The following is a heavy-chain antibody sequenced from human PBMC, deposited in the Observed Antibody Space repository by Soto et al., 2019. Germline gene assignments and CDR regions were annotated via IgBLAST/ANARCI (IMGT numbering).Heavy chain of an antibody. CDR1: GFTLNSYW. Sequence: EVQLVESGGGLVQPGGSLRLSCAASGFTLNSYWMHWVRQAPGRGLVWVSRINSDGSSTSYADSVKGRFTISRDNARNTLYLQMNSLRAEDTAVYYCVRVAYGDFGHWGQGTLVTVSS. J-gene: IGHJ4*02. V-gene: IGHV3-74*01. D-gene: IGHD4-17*01. CDR2: INSDGSST. CDR3: VRVAYGDFGH.